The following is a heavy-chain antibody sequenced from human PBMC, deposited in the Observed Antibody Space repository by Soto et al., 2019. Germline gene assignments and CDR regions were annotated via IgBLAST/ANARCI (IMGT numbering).Heavy chain of an antibody. Sequence: LRLSCAASGFTFSSYGMHWVRQAPGKGLEWVAVISYDGSNKYYADSVKGRFTISRDNSKNTLYLQMNSLRAEDTAVYYCTKRRNVLRFLEWSSGMEVWGQGTTVTVSS. V-gene: IGHV3-30*18. CDR1: GFTFSSYG. D-gene: IGHD3-3*01. CDR3: TKRRNVLRFLEWSSGMEV. J-gene: IGHJ6*02. CDR2: ISYDGSNK.